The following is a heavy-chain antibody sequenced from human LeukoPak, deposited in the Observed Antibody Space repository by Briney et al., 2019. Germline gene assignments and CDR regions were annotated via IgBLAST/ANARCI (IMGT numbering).Heavy chain of an antibody. J-gene: IGHJ4*02. CDR2: IFSGGSA. Sequence: GGSLRLSCAASGFTFSSYGMHWVRQAPGEGLEWVSIIFSGGSAYYADSVKGRFTISRDNSMDTLYLQMNSLRTEDTAVYYCARHLVVGATTFNYFDYWGQGTLVTVSS. CDR1: GFTFSSYG. V-gene: IGHV3-NL1*01. CDR3: ARHLVVGATTFNYFDY. D-gene: IGHD1-26*01.